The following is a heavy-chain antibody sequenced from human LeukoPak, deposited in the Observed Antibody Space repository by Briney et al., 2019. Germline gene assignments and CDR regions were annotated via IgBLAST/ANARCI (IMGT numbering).Heavy chain of an antibody. V-gene: IGHV3-23*01. CDR1: GFTFNNYA. CDR3: ARAHSGWSQFDY. Sequence: PGGSLRLSCAASGFTFNNYAMNWDRQAPGKGLEWVSVISGSGDIIYYADSVKGRFTISRDKSKNTVFLQINSLRAEDTAVYYCARAHSGWSQFDYWGQGTLVTVSS. CDR2: ISGSGDII. D-gene: IGHD6-19*01. J-gene: IGHJ4*02.